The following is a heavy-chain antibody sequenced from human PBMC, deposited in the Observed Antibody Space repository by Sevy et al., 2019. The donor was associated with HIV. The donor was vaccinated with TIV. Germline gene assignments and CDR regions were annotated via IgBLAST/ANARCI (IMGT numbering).Heavy chain of an antibody. Sequence: GGYLRLSCAASGFTFSTYWMTWVRQAPGKGLEWVANIKQDGSERYYVDSVKGRFTISRDNAKNSVYLQMNSLRAEDTAVYYCVRAIGLAGSYWGQGTLVTVSS. CDR3: VRAIGLAGSY. V-gene: IGHV3-7*04. J-gene: IGHJ4*02. CDR2: IKQDGSER. D-gene: IGHD2-2*01. CDR1: GFTFSTYW.